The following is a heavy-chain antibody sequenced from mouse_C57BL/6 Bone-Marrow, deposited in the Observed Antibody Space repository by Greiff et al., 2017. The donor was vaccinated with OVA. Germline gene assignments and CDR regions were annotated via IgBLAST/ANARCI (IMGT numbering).Heavy chain of an antibody. CDR1: GFTFTNYY. CDR2: IRNKPHRSTT. Sequence: EVHLVESGGGLVQPGDSLSLSCAASGFTFTNYYMSWVRQPPGKALEWLAFIRNKPHRSTTEYSASVKGRFTISRDNSQSILYLQMNALRAEDSATYYCARYKGRVAVDYFDYWGQGTALTVSS. V-gene: IGHV7-3*01. CDR3: ARYKGRVAVDYFDY. J-gene: IGHJ2*01. D-gene: IGHD1-1*01.